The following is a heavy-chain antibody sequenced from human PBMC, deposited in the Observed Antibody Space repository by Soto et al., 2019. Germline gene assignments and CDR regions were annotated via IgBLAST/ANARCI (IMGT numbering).Heavy chain of an antibody. CDR1: GFTFSTYS. CDR3: AKLGGDYIWGSSAH. J-gene: IGHJ4*02. CDR2: ISSSSSTI. Sequence: GGSLRLSCAASGFTFSTYSMNWVRQAPGKGLEWVSYISSSSSTIYYADSVKGRFTISRDNAKNTLYLQMNSLRAEDTAVYYCAKLGGDYIWGSSAHWGQGTLVTVSS. V-gene: IGHV3-48*01. D-gene: IGHD3-16*01.